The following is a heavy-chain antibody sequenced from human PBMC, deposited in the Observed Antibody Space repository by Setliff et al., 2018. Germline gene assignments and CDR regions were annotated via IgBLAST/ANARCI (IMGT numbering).Heavy chain of an antibody. CDR3: ARDSEQLGAFQH. D-gene: IGHD6-6*01. V-gene: IGHV4-34*01. CDR1: FSGSY. J-gene: IGHJ1*01. Sequence: PSETLSLTCGVSFSGSYWIWIRQPPGKGLEWIGEINHSGSTNYNPSLKSRVTISVDTSKNQFSLKLSSVTAADTAVYYCARDSEQLGAFQHWGQGTLVTVSS. CDR2: INHSGST.